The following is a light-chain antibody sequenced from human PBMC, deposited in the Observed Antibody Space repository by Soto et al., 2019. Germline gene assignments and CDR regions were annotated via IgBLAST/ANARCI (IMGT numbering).Light chain of an antibody. CDR3: QQRSNWPPVT. CDR1: QSVSSY. CDR2: DAS. Sequence: EIVLTQSPATLSLSPGERATLSCRASQSVSSYLAWYQQKPGQAPRLLIYDASNRATGIPPRFSGSGYGTDFTLTISSLEPEDFAIYYCQQRSNWPPVTFGGGTKVEIK. J-gene: IGKJ4*01. V-gene: IGKV3-11*01.